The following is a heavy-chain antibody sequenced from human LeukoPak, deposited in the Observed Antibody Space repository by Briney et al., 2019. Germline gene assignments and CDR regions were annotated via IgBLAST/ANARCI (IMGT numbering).Heavy chain of an antibody. J-gene: IGHJ4*02. Sequence: PSETLSLTCAVYGGSFSGYYWSWIRQPPGKGLEWIGEINHSGSTNYNPSLKSRVTISVDTSKNQFSLKLSSVTAADTAVYYCARSTGSGFYWGQGTRVTVSS. CDR2: INHSGST. CDR3: ARSTGSGFY. V-gene: IGHV4-34*01. D-gene: IGHD3-10*01. CDR1: GGSFSGYY.